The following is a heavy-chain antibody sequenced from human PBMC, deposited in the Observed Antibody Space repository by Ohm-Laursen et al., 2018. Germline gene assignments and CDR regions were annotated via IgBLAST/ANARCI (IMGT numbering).Heavy chain of an antibody. D-gene: IGHD2-15*01. CDR1: GLTFSDYY. CDR2: VSSRDNAI. Sequence: SLRLSCSAPGLTFSDYYMSWIRQAPGKGLEWVSSVSSRDNAIFYADSVKGRFTISRDNAKNSLYLQMNSLRAEDTAVYYCAKLVGYDAFDIWGQGTMVTVSS. CDR3: AKLVGYDAFDI. J-gene: IGHJ3*02. V-gene: IGHV3-11*01.